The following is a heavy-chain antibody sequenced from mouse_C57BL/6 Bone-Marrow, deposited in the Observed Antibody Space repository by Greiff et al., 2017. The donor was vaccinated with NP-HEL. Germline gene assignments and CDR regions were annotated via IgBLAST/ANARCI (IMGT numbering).Heavy chain of an antibody. Sequence: VKLQESGAELVRPGTSVKVSCKASGYAFTNYLIEWVKQRPGQGLEWIGVINPGSGGTNYNEKFKGKATLTADKSSSTAYMQLSSLTSEDSAVYICARGPITTVVAPYAMDYWGQGTSVTVSS. CDR1: GYAFTNYL. D-gene: IGHD1-1*01. CDR3: ARGPITTVVAPYAMDY. CDR2: INPGSGGT. V-gene: IGHV1-54*01. J-gene: IGHJ4*01.